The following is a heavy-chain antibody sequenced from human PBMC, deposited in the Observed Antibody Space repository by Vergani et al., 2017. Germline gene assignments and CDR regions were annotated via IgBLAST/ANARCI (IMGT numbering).Heavy chain of an antibody. V-gene: IGHV1-2*02. CDR3: ARGSMVRGVIIKPRAFDI. J-gene: IGHJ3*02. CDR1: GYTFTGYY. CDR2: INPNSGGT. D-gene: IGHD3-10*01. Sequence: QVQLVQSGAEVKKPGASVKVSCKASGYTFTGYYMHWVRQAPGQGLEWMGWINPNSGGTNYAQKFQGRVTMTRDTSISTAYMELSRLRSDDTAVYYCARGSMVRGVIIKPRAFDIWGQGTMVTVSS.